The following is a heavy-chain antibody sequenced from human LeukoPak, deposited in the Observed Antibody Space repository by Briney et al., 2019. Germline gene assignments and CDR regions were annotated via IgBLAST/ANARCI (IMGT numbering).Heavy chain of an antibody. CDR2: IYYSGST. V-gene: IGHV4-39*07. J-gene: IGHJ4*02. CDR1: GGSISSSSYY. D-gene: IGHD5-18*01. Sequence: SETLSLTCTVSGGSISSSSYYWGWIRQPPGKGLEWIGSIYYSGSTYYNPSLKSRVTISVDTSKNQFSLKLSSVTAADTAVYYCARADTSFFDYWGQGTLVTVSS. CDR3: ARADTSFFDY.